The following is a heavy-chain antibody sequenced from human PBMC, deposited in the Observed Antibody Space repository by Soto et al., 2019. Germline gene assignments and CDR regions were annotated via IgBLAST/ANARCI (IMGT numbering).Heavy chain of an antibody. CDR2: ISYDGSNK. CDR1: GFTFSSYA. J-gene: IGHJ4*02. CDR3: ARAIAVAGHFDY. V-gene: IGHV3-30-3*01. D-gene: IGHD6-19*01. Sequence: QVQLVESGGGVVQPGRSLRLSCAASGFTFSSYAMHWVRQAPGKGLEWVAVISYDGSNKYYADSVKGRFTISRDNSKNTLYMQMNSLRAEDKAVYYCARAIAVAGHFDYWGQGALVTVSS.